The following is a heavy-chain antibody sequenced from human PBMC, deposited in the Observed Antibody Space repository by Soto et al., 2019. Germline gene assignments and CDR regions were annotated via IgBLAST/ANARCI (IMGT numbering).Heavy chain of an antibody. CDR2: VNHSGEA. V-gene: IGHV4-34*01. J-gene: IGHJ5*02. CDR3: TRAERFPRSWFDP. D-gene: IGHD3-3*01. Sequence: PSETLSLTCGVYGGSFRNYYWIWVRQPPGKGLEWIGEVNHSGEATYNPSLQSRITISLDTSNNQFSLKMTSVTAADTAMYFWTRAERFPRSWFDPWGQGTQVTVSS. CDR1: GGSFRNYY.